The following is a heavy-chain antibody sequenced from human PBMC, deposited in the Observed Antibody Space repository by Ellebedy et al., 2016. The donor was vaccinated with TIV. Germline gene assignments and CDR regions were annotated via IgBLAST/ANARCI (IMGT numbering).Heavy chain of an antibody. CDR1: GGSISSYY. V-gene: IGHV4-59*08. J-gene: IGHJ4*02. D-gene: IGHD5-18*01. CDR2: IYYSGST. Sequence: MPSETLSLTCTVSGGSISSYYWSWIRQPPGKGLEWIGYIYYSGSTNYNPSLKSRVTISVDTSKNQFSLKLSSMTAADTAVYYCARQDTRPFDYWGQGTLVTVSS. CDR3: ARQDTRPFDY.